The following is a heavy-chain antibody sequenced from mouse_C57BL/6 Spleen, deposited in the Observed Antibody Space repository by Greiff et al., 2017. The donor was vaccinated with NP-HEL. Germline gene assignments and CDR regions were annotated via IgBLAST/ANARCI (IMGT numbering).Heavy chain of an antibody. D-gene: IGHD2-3*01. CDR3: TRDGYYEGWFAY. CDR2: ISSGGDYI. Sequence: EVKLVESGEGLVKPGGSLKLSCAASGFTFSSYAMSWVRQTPEKRLEWVAYISSGGDYIYYADTVKGRFTISRDNARNTLYLQMSSLKSEDTAMYYCTRDGYYEGWFAYWGQGTLVTVSA. J-gene: IGHJ3*01. CDR1: GFTFSSYA. V-gene: IGHV5-9-1*02.